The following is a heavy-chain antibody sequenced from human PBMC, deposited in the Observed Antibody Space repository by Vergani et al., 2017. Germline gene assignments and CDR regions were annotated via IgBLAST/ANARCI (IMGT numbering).Heavy chain of an antibody. CDR3: AKSYCSSTSCQHFDI. D-gene: IGHD2-2*01. V-gene: IGHV3-23*01. J-gene: IGHJ3*02. CDR2: ISGSGGST. Sequence: EVPLLESGGGLVQPGGSLRLSCAASGFTFSSYAMSWVRQAPGKGLEWVSAISGSGGSTYYTDSVKGRFTISRDNSKNTLYLQMNSLRAEDTAVYYCAKSYCSSTSCQHFDIWGQGTMVTVSS. CDR1: GFTFSSYA.